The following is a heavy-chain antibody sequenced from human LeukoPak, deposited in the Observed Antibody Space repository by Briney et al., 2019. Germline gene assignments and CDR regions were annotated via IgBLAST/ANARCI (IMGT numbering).Heavy chain of an antibody. V-gene: IGHV4-4*09. D-gene: IGHD3-16*01. J-gene: IGHJ4*02. Sequence: KPSETLSLTCTVSGGPISSCYWSWIRQPPGEGLEWIGYIYTSGSTKYNPSLKSRVTISEDTSKNQFSLKLTSVTAADTAVYYCARLNYAHFDYWGQRTLVTVSS. CDR2: IYTSGST. CDR3: ARLNYAHFDY. CDR1: GGPISSCY.